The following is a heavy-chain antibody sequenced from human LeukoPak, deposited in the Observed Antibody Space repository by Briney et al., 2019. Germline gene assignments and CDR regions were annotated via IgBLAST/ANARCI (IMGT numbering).Heavy chain of an antibody. CDR3: ARDLEENQPDY. Sequence: SETLSLTCAVSGGSISSSNWWSWVRQPPGKGLEWIGETYHSGSTYYNPSLKSRVTISVDTSKNQFSLKLSSVTAADTAVYYCARDLEENQPDYWGQGTLVTVSS. CDR1: GGSISSSNW. D-gene: IGHD1-1*01. V-gene: IGHV4-4*02. J-gene: IGHJ4*02. CDR2: TYHSGST.